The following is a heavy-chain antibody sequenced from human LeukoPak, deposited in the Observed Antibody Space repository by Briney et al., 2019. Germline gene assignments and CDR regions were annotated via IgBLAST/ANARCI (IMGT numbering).Heavy chain of an antibody. CDR3: AKDSTASFDY. D-gene: IGHD2-21*02. J-gene: IGHJ4*02. CDR2: ISGSGGST. V-gene: IGHV3-23*01. CDR1: GFTFSSYA. Sequence: PGGSLRLSCAASGFTFSSYAMSWVRQAPGKGLEWVSAISGSGGSTYYADSVKGRFTISRDSSKNTLYLEMNSLRVDDTAVYYCAKDSTASFDYWGQGTLVTVSS.